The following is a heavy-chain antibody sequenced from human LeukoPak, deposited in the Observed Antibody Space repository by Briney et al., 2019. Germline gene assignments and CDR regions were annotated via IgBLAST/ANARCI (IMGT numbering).Heavy chain of an antibody. CDR2: FYTSGNT. CDR3: ARHRAEMATITDDTFDM. J-gene: IGHJ3*02. V-gene: IGHV4-4*09. Sequence: SETLSLTCSVSGTSITPYSWSWIRQPPGRELEWIGYFYTSGNTHQNPSLKSRVTMSIDASKNQFSLRLSSMTAADTAVYYCARHRAEMATITDDTFDMWGQGTMVTVSS. D-gene: IGHD5-24*01. CDR1: GTSITPYS.